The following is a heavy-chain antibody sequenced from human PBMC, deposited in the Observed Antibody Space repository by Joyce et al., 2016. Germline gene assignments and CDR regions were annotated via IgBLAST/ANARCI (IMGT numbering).Heavy chain of an antibody. CDR3: ARGGMIRHRYFGY. D-gene: IGHD3-16*01. CDR1: GFTFSNYG. J-gene: IGHJ4*02. CDR2: ITGSGSGP. V-gene: IGHV3-23*01. Sequence: EVQQLESGGGLVQPGGSLRLSCAASGFTFSNYGMSWVRQAPGKGLEWVSTITGSGSGPYYADSVKVRFTISRDNSKNTLYLQMSGLRGEDTAVYYCARGGMIRHRYFGYWGQGTLVTVSS.